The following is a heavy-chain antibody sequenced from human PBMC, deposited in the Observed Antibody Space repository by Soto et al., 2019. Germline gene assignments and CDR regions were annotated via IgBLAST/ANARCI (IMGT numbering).Heavy chain of an antibody. Sequence: SETLSLTCTVSGGSISSGGYYWSWIRQHPGKGLEWVGYIYYSGSTYYNPSLKSRVTTSVDTSKNQFSLKLSSVTAADTAVYYCARSGYYDSSGSIDYWGQGTLVTVSS. CDR1: GGSISSGGYY. D-gene: IGHD3-22*01. V-gene: IGHV4-31*03. CDR3: ARSGYYDSSGSIDY. CDR2: IYYSGST. J-gene: IGHJ4*02.